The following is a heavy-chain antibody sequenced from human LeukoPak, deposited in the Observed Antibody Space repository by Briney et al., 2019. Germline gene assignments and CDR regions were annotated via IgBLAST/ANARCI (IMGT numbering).Heavy chain of an antibody. Sequence: SETLSLTCSVSGYSISRGYYWGWIRQPPGKGLEWIGSIYHSGSSYYNPSLKSRVTISVDTSKNQFSLKLTSVTAADRAVYYCARLPYPSGGSLDYWGQGTLVTASS. CDR3: ARLPYPSGGSLDY. CDR2: IYHSGSS. J-gene: IGHJ4*02. D-gene: IGHD2-15*01. CDR1: GYSISRGYY. V-gene: IGHV4-38-2*02.